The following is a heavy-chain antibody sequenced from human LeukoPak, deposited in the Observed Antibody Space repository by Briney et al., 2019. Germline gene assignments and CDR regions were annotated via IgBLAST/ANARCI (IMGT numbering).Heavy chain of an antibody. CDR2: IDWDDDK. CDR1: GFSLSTSGMC. Sequence: SGPTLVNPTQTLTLTCTFSGFSLSTSGMCVSWIRQPPGKALEWLARIDWDDDKYYSTSLKTRLTISKDTSKNQVVLTMTNMDPVDTATYYCAHRSGSYFIYYFDYWGQGTLVTVSS. V-gene: IGHV2-70*12. J-gene: IGHJ4*02. CDR3: AHRSGSYFIYYFDY. D-gene: IGHD1-26*01.